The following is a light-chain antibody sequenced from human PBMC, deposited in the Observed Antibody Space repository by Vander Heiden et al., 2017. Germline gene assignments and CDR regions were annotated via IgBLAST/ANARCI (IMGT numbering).Light chain of an antibody. CDR3: QQSYSTPRT. V-gene: IGKV1-39*01. CDR1: QSISSF. Sequence: TPSPSSPSSSVGDRVLITSRPSQSISSFLSWYQQKQGKAPQLLIYGASSLQSGVPSRFSGSGSGTVFTLTISSLQPEDCATYYCQQSYSTPRTFGQGTKVEIK. J-gene: IGKJ1*01. CDR2: GAS.